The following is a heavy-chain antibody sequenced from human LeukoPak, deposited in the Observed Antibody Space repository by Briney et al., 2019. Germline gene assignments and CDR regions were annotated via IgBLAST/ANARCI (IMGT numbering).Heavy chain of an antibody. CDR3: ARGSSGWVPPGY. CDR2: IIPIFGTA. J-gene: IGHJ4*02. D-gene: IGHD6-19*01. CDR1: GYTFTSYY. V-gene: IGHV1-69*13. Sequence: SVKVSCKASGYTFTSYYMHWVRQAPGQGLEWMGGIIPIFGTANYAQKFQGRVTITADESTSTAYMELSSLRSEDTAVYYCARGSSGWVPPGYWGQGTLVTVSS.